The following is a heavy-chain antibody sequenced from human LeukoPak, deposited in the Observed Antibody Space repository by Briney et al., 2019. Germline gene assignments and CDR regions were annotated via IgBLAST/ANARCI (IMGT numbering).Heavy chain of an antibody. D-gene: IGHD3-10*01. V-gene: IGHV3-21*04. CDR2: ISSSSTYI. Sequence: GGSLRLSCAASGFIFSSYSMNWVRQAPGKGLEWVSSISSSSTYIYYADSVKGRFTISRDNAKNSLYLQMNSLRAEDTALYHCARVREYSGSGRNYYFDYWGQGTLVTVSS. CDR1: GFIFSSYS. CDR3: ARVREYSGSGRNYYFDY. J-gene: IGHJ4*02.